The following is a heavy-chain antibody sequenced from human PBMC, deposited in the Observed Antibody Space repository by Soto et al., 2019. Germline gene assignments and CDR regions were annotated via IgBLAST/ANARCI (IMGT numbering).Heavy chain of an antibody. V-gene: IGHV3-9*01. CDR2: ISWNSGSI. D-gene: IGHD3-10*01. CDR3: AKGLLRYYYGSGSYSEYYYYYMDV. CDR1: GFTFDDYA. Sequence: PGGSLRLSCAASGFTFDDYAMHWVRQAPGKGLEWVSGISWNSGSIGYADSVKGRFTISRDNAKNSLYLQMNSLRAEDTALYYCAKGLLRYYYGSGSYSEYYYYYMDVWGKGTTVTVSS. J-gene: IGHJ6*03.